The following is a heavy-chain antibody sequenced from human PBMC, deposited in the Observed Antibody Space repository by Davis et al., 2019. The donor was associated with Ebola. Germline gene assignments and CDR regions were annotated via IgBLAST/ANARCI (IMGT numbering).Heavy chain of an antibody. V-gene: IGHV3-48*01. Sequence: PGGSLRLSCAASGFSFSDYSMNWVRQAPGKGLEWLSYISTGGSTIFYADSVKGRFTMSRDNAKNSLYLQMNSLRAEDTAVYYCARVKVDCSSTSCHNYYYYGMDVWGQGTTVTVSS. CDR1: GFSFSDYS. D-gene: IGHD2-2*01. CDR3: ARVKVDCSSTSCHNYYYYGMDV. J-gene: IGHJ6*02. CDR2: ISTGGSTI.